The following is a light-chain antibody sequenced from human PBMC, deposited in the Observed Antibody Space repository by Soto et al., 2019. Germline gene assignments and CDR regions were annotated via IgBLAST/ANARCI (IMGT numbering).Light chain of an antibody. CDR2: DVS. CDR1: SSDVGGYNY. V-gene: IGLV2-11*01. CDR3: CSYAGSYTVV. J-gene: IGLJ2*01. Sequence: QSVLTQPRSVSGSPGKSVTISCTGTSSDVGGYNYVSWYQQHPGKAPKLMIYDVSMRPSGVPDRFSGSKSGNTASLTISGLQAVDEADYYCCSYAGSYTVVFGGGTKLTVL.